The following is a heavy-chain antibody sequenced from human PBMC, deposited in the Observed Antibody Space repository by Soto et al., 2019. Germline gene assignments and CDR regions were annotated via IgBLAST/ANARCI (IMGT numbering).Heavy chain of an antibody. CDR3: ARESSSSWYVGFDY. D-gene: IGHD6-13*01. J-gene: IGHJ4*02. V-gene: IGHV3-30-3*01. Sequence: GGSLRLSCAASGFTFSSYAMHWVRQAPGKGLEWVAVISYDGSNKYYADSVKGRFTISRDNSKNTLYLQMNSLRAEDTAVYYCARESSSSWYVGFDYWGQGTLVTVSS. CDR2: ISYDGSNK. CDR1: GFTFSSYA.